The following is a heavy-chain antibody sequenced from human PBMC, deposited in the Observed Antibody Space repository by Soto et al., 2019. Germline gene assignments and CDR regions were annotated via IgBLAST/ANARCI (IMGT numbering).Heavy chain of an antibody. CDR3: ATCSGGSCYHPFDY. D-gene: IGHD2-15*01. V-gene: IGHV3-23*01. J-gene: IGHJ4*02. Sequence: PGGSLRLSCAASGCTFDDYAMHWVRQAPGKGLEWVSAISGDGDSTYYADSVKGRFTISRDNSKNTLYLQMNSLRAEDTAVYYCATCSGGSCYHPFDYWGQGTQVTVSS. CDR2: ISGDGDST. CDR1: GCTFDDYA.